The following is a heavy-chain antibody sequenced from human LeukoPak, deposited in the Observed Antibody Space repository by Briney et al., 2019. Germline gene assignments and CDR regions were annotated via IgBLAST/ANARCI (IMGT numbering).Heavy chain of an antibody. J-gene: IGHJ4*02. D-gene: IGHD4-11*01. CDR2: INPSGGST. Sequence: GASVKVSCKASGYTFTSYYMHWVRQAPGQGLEWMGIINPSGGSTSYARKFQGRVTMTRDTSTSTVYMELSSLRSEDTAVYYCARVSFDYTIDYWGQGTLVTVSS. CDR3: ARVSFDYTIDY. CDR1: GYTFTSYY. V-gene: IGHV1-46*01.